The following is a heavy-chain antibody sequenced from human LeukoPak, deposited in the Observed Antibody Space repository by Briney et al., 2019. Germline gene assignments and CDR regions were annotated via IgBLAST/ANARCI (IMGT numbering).Heavy chain of an antibody. D-gene: IGHD3-10*01. J-gene: IGHJ4*02. CDR1: GVSVNSRSFY. Sequence: SETLSLTCSVSGVSVNSRSFYWNWVRQPPGKGLEWLGNVYSSGNVYQSPSLQSRGAISVDASNNSFSLTLKSVTAADTAVYFCVRGAMVSKPGDFWGQGALVIVSS. CDR2: VYSSGNV. CDR3: VRGAMVSKPGDF. V-gene: IGHV4-39*01.